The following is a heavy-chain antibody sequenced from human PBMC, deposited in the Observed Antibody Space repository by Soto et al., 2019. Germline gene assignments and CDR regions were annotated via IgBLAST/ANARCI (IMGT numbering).Heavy chain of an antibody. J-gene: IGHJ5*02. D-gene: IGHD4-17*01. CDR3: VRIMTTVTTGELDP. CDR1: GYTFTGYY. CDR2: INPNSGAT. Sequence: ASVKVSCKASGYTFTGYYMHWFRQAPGQGLEWMEWINPNSGATNIAQKFQGRITMTRDTSISTAYMELSSLRSDDTAVYYCVRIMTTVTTGELDPWGQGTLVTVSS. V-gene: IGHV1-2*02.